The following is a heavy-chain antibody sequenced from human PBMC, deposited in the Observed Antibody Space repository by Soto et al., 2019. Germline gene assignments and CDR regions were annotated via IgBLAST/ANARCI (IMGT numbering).Heavy chain of an antibody. J-gene: IGHJ4*02. D-gene: IGHD6-13*01. CDR3: AKVGLFRDGYMGWVRGDY. CDR1: GFTFSSYA. Sequence: EVQLLESGGGLVQPGGSLRLSCAASGFTFSSYAMSWVRQAPGKGLEWVSGITDGGGSTFYEDSLQGRFTISRDNSKNALSLQMNSLTADETCIYYCAKVGLFRDGYMGWVRGDYWGQGTLVTVSP. V-gene: IGHV3-23*01. CDR2: ITDGGGST.